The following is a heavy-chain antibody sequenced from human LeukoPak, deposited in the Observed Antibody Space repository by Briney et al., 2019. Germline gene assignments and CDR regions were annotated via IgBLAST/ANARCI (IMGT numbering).Heavy chain of an antibody. CDR2: INHSGST. J-gene: IGHJ6*02. CDR3: ARDPVYYYYGMDV. CDR1: GGSVSSGSYY. Sequence: SETLSLTCTVSGGSVSSGSYYWSWIRQPPGKGLEWIGEINHSGSTNYNPSLKSRVTISVDTSKNQFSLKLSSVTAADTAVYYCARDPVYYYYGMDVWGQGTTVTVSS. V-gene: IGHV4-61*01.